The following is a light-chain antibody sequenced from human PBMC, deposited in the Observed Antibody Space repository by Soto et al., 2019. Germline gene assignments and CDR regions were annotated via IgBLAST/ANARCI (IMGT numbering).Light chain of an antibody. CDR2: DAS. J-gene: IGKJ4*01. Sequence: EFVLTQSPGTLSLSPGERATLSCRASQTVRNNYFAWYQQKPGQAPRLLIYDASSRATGIPDRFSGGGSGTHFTLSISRLEHEDFAVYCCQQFSSYPLTFGGGTKVEIK. CDR3: QQFSSYPLT. CDR1: QTVRNNY. V-gene: IGKV3-20*01.